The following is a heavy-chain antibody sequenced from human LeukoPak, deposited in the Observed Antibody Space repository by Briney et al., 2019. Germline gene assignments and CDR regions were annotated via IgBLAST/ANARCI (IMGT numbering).Heavy chain of an antibody. D-gene: IGHD6-19*01. CDR2: IYSGGRT. J-gene: IGHJ6*02. V-gene: IGHV3-66*01. CDR3: ARDQAGPPLYYGMDV. CDR1: GFTVSSNY. Sequence: PGGSLRLSCAASGFTVSSNYMSWVRQAPGKGLESVSVIYSGGRTYYEDSVKDRFTISRDNSKNTLYLQMNSLRAEDTAVYYCARDQAGPPLYYGMDVWGQGTTVTVSS.